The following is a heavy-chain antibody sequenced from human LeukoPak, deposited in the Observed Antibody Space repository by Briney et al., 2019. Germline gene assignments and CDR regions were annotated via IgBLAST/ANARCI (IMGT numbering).Heavy chain of an antibody. CDR2: ISITASNK. D-gene: IGHD3-22*01. J-gene: IGHJ5*02. CDR1: GFTFSSYG. Sequence: GGSLRLSCAASGFTFSSYGMHWVRQAPGKGLEWVSDISITASNKYYADSVKGRFTISRDNSKNTLYLQMNSLRAEDTAVYYCARKVPNDSSGYYYRGQFDPWGQGTLVTVSS. V-gene: IGHV3-30*03. CDR3: ARKVPNDSSGYYYRGQFDP.